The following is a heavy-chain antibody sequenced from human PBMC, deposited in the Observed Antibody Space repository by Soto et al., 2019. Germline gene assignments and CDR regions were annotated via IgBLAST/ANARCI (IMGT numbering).Heavy chain of an antibody. CDR3: ARQRGMGLIDY. Sequence: QVQLQESGPGLVKPSKTLSLTCTVSGGSISSYHWTCIRQAPGKGLAWIGNIYYSGTTNYYPSLTGGATISMGTSKTQFSLKLRSVPATGTAVYYCARQRGMGLIDYWGHGTLVTVSS. J-gene: IGHJ4*01. CDR2: IYYSGTT. D-gene: IGHD2-8*01. CDR1: GGSISSYH. V-gene: IGHV4-59*08.